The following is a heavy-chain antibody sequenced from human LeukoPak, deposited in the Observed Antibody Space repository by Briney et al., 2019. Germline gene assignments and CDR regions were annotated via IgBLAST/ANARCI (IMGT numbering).Heavy chain of an antibody. V-gene: IGHV4-61*02. CDR1: GGSISSGSYY. Sequence: SQTLSLTCTVSGGSISSGSYYWSWIRQPAGKGLEWIGRIYTSGSTNYNPSLKSRVTISVDTSKNQFSLKLSSVTAADTAMYYCARLLSGYSSSIPRDYYYYVDVWGKGTTVTVSS. J-gene: IGHJ6*03. CDR2: IYTSGST. CDR3: ARLLSGYSSSIPRDYYYYVDV. D-gene: IGHD6-13*01.